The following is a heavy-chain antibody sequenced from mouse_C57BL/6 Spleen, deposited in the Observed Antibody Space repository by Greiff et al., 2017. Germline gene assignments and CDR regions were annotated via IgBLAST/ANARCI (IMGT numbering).Heavy chain of an antibody. CDR1: GYTFTSYW. V-gene: IGHV1-64*01. CDR3: AILYYGCDGFAY. CDR2: IHPNSGST. J-gene: IGHJ3*01. D-gene: IGHD2-2*01. Sequence: QVQLQQPGAELVKPGASVKLSCKASGYTFTSYWMHWVKQRPGQGLEWIGMIHPNSGSTNYNEKFKSKATLTVDKSSSTAYMQLSSLTSEDSAVYYCAILYYGCDGFAYWGTGTLVTVSA.